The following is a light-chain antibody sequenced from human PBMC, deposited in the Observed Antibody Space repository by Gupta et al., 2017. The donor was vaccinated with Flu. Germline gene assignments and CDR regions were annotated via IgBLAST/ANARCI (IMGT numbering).Light chain of an antibody. CDR2: GAS. V-gene: IGKV3-15*01. J-gene: IGKJ1*01. CDR1: QSVSRN. Sequence: PATLSVSPAERATLSCRAFQSVSRNLAWYQQKRGQVPGVLIYGASTRGTGIPARFSGSGCGAEFTLAISSRPSEDFVVNYCQQDNEGPETFGRGTKVEIK. CDR3: QQDNEGPET.